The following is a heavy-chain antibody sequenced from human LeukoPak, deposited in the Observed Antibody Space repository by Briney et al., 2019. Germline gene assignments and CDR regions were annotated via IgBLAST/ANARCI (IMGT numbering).Heavy chain of an antibody. CDR3: ARDRFNWNYFTYFDY. CDR2: IIPIFGTA. V-gene: IGHV1-69*06. CDR1: GYTFTSYD. Sequence: SVKVSCKASGYTFTSYDINWVRQATGQGLEWMGGIIPIFGTANYAQKFQGRVTITADKSTSTAYMELSSLRSEDTAVYYCARDRFNWNYFTYFDYWGQGTLVTVSS. D-gene: IGHD1-7*01. J-gene: IGHJ4*02.